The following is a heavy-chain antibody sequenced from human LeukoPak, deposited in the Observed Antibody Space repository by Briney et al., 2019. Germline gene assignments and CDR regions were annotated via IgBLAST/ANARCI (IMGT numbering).Heavy chain of an antibody. V-gene: IGHV4-59*01. CDR3: ARVRSGEGAFDY. J-gene: IGHJ4*02. Sequence: NASETLSLTCTVSGGSISSYYWSWIRQPPGKGLEWIGYIYYSGSTNYNPSLKSRVTISVDTSKNQFSLKLSSVTAADTAVYYCARVRSGEGAFDYWGQGTLVTVSS. CDR1: GGSISSYY. CDR2: IYYSGST. D-gene: IGHD1-26*01.